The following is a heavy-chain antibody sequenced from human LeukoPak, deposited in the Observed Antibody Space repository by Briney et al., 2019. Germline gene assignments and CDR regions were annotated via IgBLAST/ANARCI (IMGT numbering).Heavy chain of an antibody. CDR1: GGSISSSSYY. J-gene: IGHJ5*02. Sequence: SETLSLTCTVSGGSISSSSYYWTWIRQPPGKGLEWIGSIYHNGGTNYNPSLESRVTMSVDTSKNQFFLKMTSVTAADTAVYYCAKVVSGWFDPWGQGTLVTVSS. V-gene: IGHV4-61*01. CDR2: IYHNGGT. D-gene: IGHD6-19*01. CDR3: AKVVSGWFDP.